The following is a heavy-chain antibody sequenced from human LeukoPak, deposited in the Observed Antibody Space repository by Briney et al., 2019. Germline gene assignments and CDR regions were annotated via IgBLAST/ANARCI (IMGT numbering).Heavy chain of an antibody. V-gene: IGHV3-48*02. D-gene: IGHD3-22*01. CDR3: ARSNYDSSGYYYVGPFDC. CDR1: GFTFSSYS. Sequence: PGGSLRLSCAASGFTFSSYSMNWVRQAPGKGLKWVSYISSSSSTIYYADSVKGRFTISRDNAKNSLYLQMNSLRDEDTAVYYCARSNYDSSGYYYVGPFDCWGQGTLVAVSS. J-gene: IGHJ4*02. CDR2: ISSSSSTI.